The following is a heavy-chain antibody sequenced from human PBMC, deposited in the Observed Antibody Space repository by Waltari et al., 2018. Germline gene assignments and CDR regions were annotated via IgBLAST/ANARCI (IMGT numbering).Heavy chain of an antibody. V-gene: IGHV4-59*01. Sequence: QVQLQESGPGLVKPSETLSLTCPVSGGSISSYYWSWIRQPPGKGLEWIGYIYYSGSTNYNPSLKSRVTISVDTSKNQFSLKLSSVTAADTAVYYCARDLGGDFFDYWGQGTLVTVSS. CDR1: GGSISSYY. CDR2: IYYSGST. D-gene: IGHD1-26*01. CDR3: ARDLGGDFFDY. J-gene: IGHJ4*02.